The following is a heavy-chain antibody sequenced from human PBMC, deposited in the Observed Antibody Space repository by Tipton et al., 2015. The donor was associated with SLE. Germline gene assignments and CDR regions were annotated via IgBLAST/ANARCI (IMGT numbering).Heavy chain of an antibody. Sequence: SLRLSCAASGFTFSDYYMSWIRQAPGKGLEWISYISSGGTIIYYADSVKGRFTISRDNAKNSLSLQMNSLRADDTAVYYCARDSGYYDSSEYDYSDHWGQGTLVTVSS. D-gene: IGHD3-22*01. CDR2: ISSGGTII. CDR3: ARDSGYYDSSEYDYSDH. J-gene: IGHJ4*02. CDR1: GFTFSDYY. V-gene: IGHV3-11*01.